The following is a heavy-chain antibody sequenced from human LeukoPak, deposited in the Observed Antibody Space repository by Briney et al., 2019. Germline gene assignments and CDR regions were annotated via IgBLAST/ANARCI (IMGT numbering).Heavy chain of an antibody. CDR1: GFTFSRYT. CDR3: ARDDEVVPAAIHNWFDP. J-gene: IGHJ5*02. V-gene: IGHV3-21*01. CDR2: ISSSSSYI. Sequence: PGGSLRLSCAASGFTFSRYTMNWVRQAPGKGLEWVSSISSSSSYIYYAGSVKGRFTISRDNAKNSLYLQMNSLRAEDTAVYYCARDDEVVPAAIHNWFDPWGQGTLVTVSS. D-gene: IGHD2-2*01.